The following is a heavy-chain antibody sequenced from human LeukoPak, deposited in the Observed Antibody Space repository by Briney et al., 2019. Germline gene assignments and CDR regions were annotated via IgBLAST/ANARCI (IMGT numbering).Heavy chain of an antibody. CDR1: GFTFSSYA. J-gene: IGHJ4*02. CDR3: ARETILMVYTFDY. V-gene: IGHV3-30-3*01. D-gene: IGHD2-8*01. Sequence: GRSLRLSCAAPGFTFSSYAMHWVRQAPGKGLEWVAVISYDGSNKYYADSVKGRFTISSDNTKNTLYLQMNSLRAEDTAFYYCARETILMVYTFDYWGQGTLVTVSS. CDR2: ISYDGSNK.